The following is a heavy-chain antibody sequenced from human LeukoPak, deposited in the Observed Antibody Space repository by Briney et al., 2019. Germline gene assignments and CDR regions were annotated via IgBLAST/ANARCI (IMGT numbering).Heavy chain of an antibody. J-gene: IGHJ6*03. CDR3: ARGVTARGFHYYMDV. D-gene: IGHD2-21*02. Sequence: EASVKVSCKASGYTFTDYYMHWVRQAPGQGLEWMGWINPNSGGTNSAQKFQGRVTMTRDTSISTAYMELGRLRSDDTAVYYCARGVTARGFHYYMDVWGKGTTVTISS. CDR1: GYTFTDYY. V-gene: IGHV1-2*02. CDR2: INPNSGGT.